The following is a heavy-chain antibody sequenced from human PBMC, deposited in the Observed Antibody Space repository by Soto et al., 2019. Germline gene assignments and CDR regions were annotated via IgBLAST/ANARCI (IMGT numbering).Heavy chain of an antibody. CDR2: IIPIFGTA. CDR3: ASRPYYYGSGTAATGYGMDV. CDR1: GGTFSSYA. D-gene: IGHD3-10*01. V-gene: IGHV1-69*01. Sequence: QVQLVQSGAEVKKPGSSVKVSCKASGGTFSSYAISWVRQAPGQGLEWMGGIIPIFGTANYAQKFQGRVTITADESTSTVYMELSSLRSEDTAVYYCASRPYYYGSGTAATGYGMDVWGQGTTVTVSS. J-gene: IGHJ6*02.